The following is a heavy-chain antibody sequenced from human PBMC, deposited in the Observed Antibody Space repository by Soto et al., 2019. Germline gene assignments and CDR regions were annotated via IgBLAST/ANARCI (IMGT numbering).Heavy chain of an antibody. D-gene: IGHD2-21*02. CDR3: ARAAPIVVVTAAPDY. CDR2: ISAYNGNI. J-gene: IGHJ4*02. CDR1: GFTFTHYG. V-gene: IGHV1-18*01. Sequence: QVQLVQSGAEVKKPGASVKVSCKASGFTFTHYGFSWVRQAPGQGLEWMGWISAYNGNINYTQILQGRVTMTTDTSTSTAYMGLRSLRSDDTAVYYCARAAPIVVVTAAPDYWGQGTLVTVSS.